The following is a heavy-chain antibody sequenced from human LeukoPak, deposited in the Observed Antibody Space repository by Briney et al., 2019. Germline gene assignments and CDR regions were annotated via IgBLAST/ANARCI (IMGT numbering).Heavy chain of an antibody. V-gene: IGHV4-59*01. CDR2: IYYSGST. CDR3: ARDNYDPGLDY. Sequence: SETLSLTCTVSGGSISSYYWSWIRQPPGKGLEWIGYIYYSGSTNYNPSLKSRVTISVDTSKNQFSLKLSSVTAADTAVYYCARDNYDPGLDYWGQGTLVTVSS. J-gene: IGHJ4*02. D-gene: IGHD3-22*01. CDR1: GGSISSYY.